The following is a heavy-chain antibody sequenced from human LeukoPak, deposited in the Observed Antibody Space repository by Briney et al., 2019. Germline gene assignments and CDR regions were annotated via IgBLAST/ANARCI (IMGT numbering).Heavy chain of an antibody. V-gene: IGHV3-7*01. D-gene: IGHD1-14*01. CDR1: GFTFSDYY. CDR2: INQDGSEK. J-gene: IGHJ4*02. Sequence: GGSLRLSCAASGFTFSDYYMTWVRQGPGKGLEWVANINQDGSEKYYVDSVKGRFTISRDNAKNSLDLQMNSLRTEDTAVYYCARNRAPFDYWGQGTLVTASS. CDR3: ARNRAPFDY.